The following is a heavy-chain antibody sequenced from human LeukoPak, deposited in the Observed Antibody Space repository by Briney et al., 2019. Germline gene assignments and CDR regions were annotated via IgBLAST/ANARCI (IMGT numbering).Heavy chain of an antibody. D-gene: IGHD4-17*01. Sequence: PGGSLRLSCAASGFTFSSYWMHWVRQAPGKGLVWVSRLNSDGSSTTYADSVKGRFTISRDNSKNTLYLQMNSLRAEDTAVYYCAKGGQRGFYGEGGLGDYFDYWGQGTLVTVSS. CDR3: AKGGQRGFYGEGGLGDYFDY. CDR1: GFTFSSYW. J-gene: IGHJ4*02. CDR2: LNSDGSST. V-gene: IGHV3-74*01.